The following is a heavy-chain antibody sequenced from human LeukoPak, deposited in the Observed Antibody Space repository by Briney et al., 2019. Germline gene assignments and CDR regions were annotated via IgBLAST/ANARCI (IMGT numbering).Heavy chain of an antibody. CDR2: IYISGST. D-gene: IGHD3-16*01. Sequence: SETLSLTCTVSGGSISTYYWSWIRQPAGKGLEWIGRIYISGSTNYNPSLKSRVNMSVDTSKNQFSLKLSSVTAADTAVYYCARHHYVGYGMDVWGQGTTVTVSS. CDR1: GGSISTYY. V-gene: IGHV4-4*07. J-gene: IGHJ6*02. CDR3: ARHHYVGYGMDV.